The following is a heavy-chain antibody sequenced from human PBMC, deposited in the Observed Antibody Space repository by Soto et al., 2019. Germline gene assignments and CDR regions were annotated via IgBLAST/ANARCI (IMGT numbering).Heavy chain of an antibody. CDR2: INAGNGNT. J-gene: IGHJ4*02. CDR1: GDSYTSYA. D-gene: IGHD3-22*01. V-gene: IGHV1-3*01. Sequence: GASVKVSCEASGDSYTSYAMHWVRQAPGQRLEWMGWINAGNGNTKYSQKFQGSVTITRDTSASTAYMELSSLRSEDTAVYCCAREDLSSGYYYLNPHYFDYWGQGTLVTVSS. CDR3: AREDLSSGYYYLNPHYFDY.